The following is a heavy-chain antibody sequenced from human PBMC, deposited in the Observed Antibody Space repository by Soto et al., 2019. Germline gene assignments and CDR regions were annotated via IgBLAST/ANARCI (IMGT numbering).Heavy chain of an antibody. V-gene: IGHV4-61*01. D-gene: IGHD2-8*01. CDR3: AIEWSPAQGDAFYI. CDR2: IYYSGST. J-gene: IGHJ3*02. Sequence: QVQLQESGPGLVKPSETLSLTCTVSGGSVSSGSYYWSWIRQPPGKGLEGIGYIYYSGSTNYNPSLKSRVTVSVDTSKNQFSLKLSSVTAADTAVYYCAIEWSPAQGDAFYIWGQGTMVTVSS. CDR1: GGSVSSGSYY.